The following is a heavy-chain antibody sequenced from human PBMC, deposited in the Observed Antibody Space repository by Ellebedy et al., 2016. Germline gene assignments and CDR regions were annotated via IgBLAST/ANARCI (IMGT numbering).Heavy chain of an antibody. CDR2: FDPEDGET. Sequence: ASVKVSCXVSGYTLTELSIHWVRQAPGKGLEWMGGFDPEDGETIYAQKFQGRVTMTEDTSTDTTYMELSSLRSEDTAVYYCATLLPLVRGVIIDAFDIWGQGTMVTVSS. CDR3: ATLLPLVRGVIIDAFDI. D-gene: IGHD3-10*01. CDR1: GYTLTELS. J-gene: IGHJ3*02. V-gene: IGHV1-24*01.